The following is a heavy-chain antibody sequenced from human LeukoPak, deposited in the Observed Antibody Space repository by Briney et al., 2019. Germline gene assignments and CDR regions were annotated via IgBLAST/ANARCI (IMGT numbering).Heavy chain of an antibody. CDR1: GYTFSSYG. D-gene: IGHD2-15*01. CDR3: ARDCSGCSCYWVH. CDR2: ISTNNGNT. Sequence: GASVKVSCTSSGYTFSSYGISWVRPAPGQGLEWLGYISTNNGNTNYAQKVQGRITMTTDTSSSKAYMEMRSLRSDDTAVYYCARDCSGCSCYWVHWGQGTLVTVSS. J-gene: IGHJ4*02. V-gene: IGHV1-18*01.